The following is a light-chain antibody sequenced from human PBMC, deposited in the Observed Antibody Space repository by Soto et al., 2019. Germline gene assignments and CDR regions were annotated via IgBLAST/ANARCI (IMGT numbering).Light chain of an antibody. CDR3: QQYNGFSWT. J-gene: IGKJ1*01. CDR2: EAS. CDR1: QPIGPW. Sequence: DIQLTQSPSPRSAFVGAGSIFTCGASQPIGPWLAWYQQKPGKVPKLLIYEASTLDSGVPSTFSGSGSGTQFTLTISSLQPDDFATYYCQQYNGFSWTFGQGTKVEIK. V-gene: IGKV1-5*03.